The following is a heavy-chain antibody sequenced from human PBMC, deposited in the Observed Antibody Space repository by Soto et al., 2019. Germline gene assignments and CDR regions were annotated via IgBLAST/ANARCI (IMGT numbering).Heavy chain of an antibody. CDR3: ARRPVRGGNSGVGFDP. Sequence: SETLSLTCTVSGDSIGSGKYHWGWIRQSPGKGLEWIGNMYSTGSTQYNPSLKSRVTMSVDTSTNQFSLKLRSVTAADTAIYYCARRPVRGGNSGVGFDPWGQGTLVTASS. CDR1: GDSIGSGKYH. CDR2: MYSTGST. D-gene: IGHD2-15*01. J-gene: IGHJ5*02. V-gene: IGHV4-39*01.